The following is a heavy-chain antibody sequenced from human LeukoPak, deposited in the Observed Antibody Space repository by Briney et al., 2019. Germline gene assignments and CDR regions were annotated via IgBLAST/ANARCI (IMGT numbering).Heavy chain of an antibody. CDR1: GYTFTGYY. CDR3: ARDKLQLPYYYYGMDV. CDR2: INPNSGGT. J-gene: IGHJ6*02. Sequence: ASVKVSCKASGYTFTGYYMHWVRQAPGQGLEWMGWINPNSGGTNYAQKFQGRVTMTRDTSISTAYMELSRLRSDDTAVYYCARDKLQLPYYYYGMDVWGQGTTVTVSS. V-gene: IGHV1-2*02. D-gene: IGHD1-1*01.